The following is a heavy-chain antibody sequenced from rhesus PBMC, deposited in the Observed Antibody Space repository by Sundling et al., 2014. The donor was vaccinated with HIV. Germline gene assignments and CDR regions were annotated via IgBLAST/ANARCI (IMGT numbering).Heavy chain of an antibody. J-gene: IGHJ4*01. CDR1: GGSFSGYY. CDR2: IGGTSGTT. CDR3: VRKGVTASLVYFDY. D-gene: IGHD4-29*01. Sequence: QVQLQESGPGLVKPSETLSLTCAVSGGSFSGYYWNWIRQTPGKGLEWIGSIGGTSGTTDYNPSLKSRVTISTDTSNHHFSLKLTSVTAADTAVYFCVRKGVTASLVYFDYWGQGVLVTVSS. V-gene: IGHV4-165*02.